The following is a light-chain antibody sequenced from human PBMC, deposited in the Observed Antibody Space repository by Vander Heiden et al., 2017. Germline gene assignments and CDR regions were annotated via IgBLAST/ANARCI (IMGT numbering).Light chain of an antibody. CDR1: SLRSYY. Sequence: SSELTQDPAVSVALGQTVRITCQGDSLRSYYASWYQKKPGQAPVLVIYGKNNRPSGIPDRFSGSSSGNTASLTITGAQAEDEADDYCNSRDSSGNHLVFGGGTKLTVL. CDR2: GKN. CDR3: NSRDSSGNHLV. V-gene: IGLV3-19*01. J-gene: IGLJ2*01.